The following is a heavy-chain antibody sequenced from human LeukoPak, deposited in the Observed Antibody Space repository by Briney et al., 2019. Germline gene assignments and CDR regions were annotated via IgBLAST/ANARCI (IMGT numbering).Heavy chain of an antibody. Sequence: PGGSLRLSCAASGFTFSSYSMNWVRQAPGKGLEWVSYISSSGSTIYYADSVKGRFTISRDNAKNSLYLQMNSLRAEDTAVYYCARRGVEYDIFWGQGTLVTVSS. CDR2: ISSSGSTI. CDR3: ARRGVEYDIF. V-gene: IGHV3-48*04. J-gene: IGHJ4*02. CDR1: GFTFSSYS. D-gene: IGHD3-9*01.